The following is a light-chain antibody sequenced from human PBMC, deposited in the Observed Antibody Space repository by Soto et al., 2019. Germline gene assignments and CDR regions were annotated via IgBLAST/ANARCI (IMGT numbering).Light chain of an antibody. V-gene: IGLV2-14*01. CDR1: SSDVGGYNY. Sequence: LTQPASVSGSPGQSITISCTGTSSDVGGYNYVSWYQQHPGKAPKLMIYEVSNRPSGVSNRFSGSKSGNTASLTISGLQAEDEADYYCSSYTSSSTPCVFGTGTRSPS. CDR2: EVS. CDR3: SSYTSSSTPCV. J-gene: IGLJ1*01.